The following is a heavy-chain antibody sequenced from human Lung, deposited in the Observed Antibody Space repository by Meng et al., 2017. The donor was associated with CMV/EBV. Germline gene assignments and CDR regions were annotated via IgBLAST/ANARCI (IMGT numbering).Heavy chain of an antibody. J-gene: IGHJ2*01. CDR3: AKDAGQYCSSTSCYKDWGYFDL. D-gene: IGHD2-2*02. Sequence: GGSLRLSCAASGFTFSSYGMHWVRQAPGKGLEWVAVIWYDGSNKYYADSVKGRFTISRDNSKNTLYLQMNSLRAEDTAVYYCAKDAGQYCSSTSCYKDWGYFDLWGRGTLVTVSS. CDR1: GFTFSSYG. V-gene: IGHV3-33*06. CDR2: IWYDGSNK.